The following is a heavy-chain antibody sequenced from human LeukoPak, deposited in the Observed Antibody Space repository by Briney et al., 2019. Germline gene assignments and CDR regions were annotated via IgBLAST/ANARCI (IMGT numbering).Heavy chain of an antibody. D-gene: IGHD3-22*01. CDR2: INPHSGGT. V-gene: IGHV1-2*02. Sequence: ASVKVSCKASGYTFTGYYMHWVRQAPGQGLEWMGWINPHSGGTNYAQKFQGRFTMTRDTSISTAYMELSRLRSDDTAVYYCARSLGYYDTSGYYYFDYWGQGTLVTVSS. CDR1: GYTFTGYY. J-gene: IGHJ4*02. CDR3: ARSLGYYDTSGYYYFDY.